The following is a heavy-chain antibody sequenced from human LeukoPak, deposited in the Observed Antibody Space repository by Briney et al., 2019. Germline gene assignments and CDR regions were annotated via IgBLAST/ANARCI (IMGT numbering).Heavy chain of an antibody. Sequence: GGSLRLSCTASGFTFSSYAMNWVRQAPGKGLEWVSCISSSSSYIYYADSVKGRFTISRDNAKNSLYLQMNSLRAEDTAVYFCARAVEGDGYTIDYWGQGTLVTVSS. CDR2: ISSSSSYI. CDR3: ARAVEGDGYTIDY. D-gene: IGHD5-24*01. V-gene: IGHV3-21*01. CDR1: GFTFSSYA. J-gene: IGHJ4*02.